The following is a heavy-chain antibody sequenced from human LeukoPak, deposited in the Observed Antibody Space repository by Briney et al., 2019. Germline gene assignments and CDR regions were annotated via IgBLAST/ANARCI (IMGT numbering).Heavy chain of an antibody. CDR1: GYTFTGYY. J-gene: IGHJ5*02. CDR2: INPNSGGT. V-gene: IGHV1-2*02. D-gene: IGHD6-6*01. Sequence: ASVKVSCKASGYTFTGYYKHWVRQAPGQGLEWMGWINPNSGGTNYAQKFQGRVTMTRDTSISTAYMELSRLRSDDTAVYYCARGVYSSSSYNWFDPWGQGTLVTVSS. CDR3: ARGVYSSSSYNWFDP.